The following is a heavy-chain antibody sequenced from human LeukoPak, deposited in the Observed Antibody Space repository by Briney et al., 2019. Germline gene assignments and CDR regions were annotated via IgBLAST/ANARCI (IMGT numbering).Heavy chain of an antibody. CDR2: ISGSGGST. J-gene: IGHJ4*02. CDR1: GFPFSRYA. CDR3: ANLKSSGWYYFDY. V-gene: IGHV3-23*01. D-gene: IGHD6-19*01. Sequence: GGSLKLSCAASGFPFSRYAMSWVRQAPGKGLEGVSAISGSGGSTYYADSVKGRFTISRDNSKNTLYLQMNSLRAEDTAVYYCANLKSSGWYYFDYWGQGTLVTISS.